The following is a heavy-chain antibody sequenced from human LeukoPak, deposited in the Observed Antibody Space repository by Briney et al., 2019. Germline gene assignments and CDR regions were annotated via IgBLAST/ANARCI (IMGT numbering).Heavy chain of an antibody. V-gene: IGHV1-24*01. J-gene: IGHJ4*02. D-gene: IGHD1-26*01. Sequence: ASVTVSRKLSGYTLTQLSMHWVRQAPGKGLEWMGGFDPQDGETIYAQKFQGRVTMTEDTSTDTAYMELSSLRSGDTAVYYCATVSLNSGGYPDWGQGTLVTVSS. CDR1: GYTLTQLS. CDR3: ATVSLNSGGYPD. CDR2: FDPQDGET.